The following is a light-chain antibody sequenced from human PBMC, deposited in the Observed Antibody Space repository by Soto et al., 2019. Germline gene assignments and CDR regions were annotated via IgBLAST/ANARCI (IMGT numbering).Light chain of an antibody. CDR2: GAS. CDR1: QSISSN. CDR3: QQYNNWPRT. Sequence: EIVMTQSPATLSVSPGERATLSCRASQSISSNLAWYQQKPGQAPRLLIYGASTRATGIPARFSGSGSGTEFTLPISSLQSEDIAVYNCQQYNNWPRTFGQGTKV. V-gene: IGKV3-15*01. J-gene: IGKJ1*01.